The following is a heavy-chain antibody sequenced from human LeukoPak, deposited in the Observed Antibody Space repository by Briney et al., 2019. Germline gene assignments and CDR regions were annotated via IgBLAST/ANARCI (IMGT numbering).Heavy chain of an antibody. V-gene: IGHV1-2*02. CDR2: INPNSGGT. D-gene: IGHD6-13*01. Sequence: ASVKVSCKASGYTFSGYYIHWVRQAPGQGLEWMGWINPNSGGTNYAQKFQGRVTMTRDTSISTAYMELSRLRSDDTAVYYCARSEGSSSWVVYWGQGTLVTVSS. CDR3: ARSEGSSSWVVY. CDR1: GYTFSGYY. J-gene: IGHJ4*02.